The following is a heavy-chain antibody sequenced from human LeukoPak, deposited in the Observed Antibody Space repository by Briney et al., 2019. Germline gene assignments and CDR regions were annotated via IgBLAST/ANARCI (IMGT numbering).Heavy chain of an antibody. CDR2: ISAYNGNT. CDR3: ARPSYSSSSTGAFDI. Sequence: ASVKVSCKASGYTFTSYGISWVRQAPGQGLEWMGWISAYNGNTNYAQKLQGRVTMTTDTSTSTAYMELRSLRSDHTAVYYFARPSYSSSSTGAFDIWGQGTMVTVSS. V-gene: IGHV1-18*01. J-gene: IGHJ3*02. D-gene: IGHD6-13*01. CDR1: GYTFTSYG.